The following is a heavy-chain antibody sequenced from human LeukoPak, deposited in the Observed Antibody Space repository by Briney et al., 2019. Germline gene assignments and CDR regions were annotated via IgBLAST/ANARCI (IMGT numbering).Heavy chain of an antibody. CDR1: GFTFSTYA. CDR2: FSGSVETA. J-gene: IGHJ4*02. CDR3: AKASAGTCSHARCYHFDQ. D-gene: IGHD2-15*01. V-gene: IGHV3-23*01. Sequence: GGSLRLSCAASGFTFSTYAMSWVRQTPGKGLEWVSTFSGSVETAYHADSVKGRFTISRDNSKNMLYLQMNSLRAEDTVVYYCAKASAGTCSHARCYHFDQWGQGTPVTVSS.